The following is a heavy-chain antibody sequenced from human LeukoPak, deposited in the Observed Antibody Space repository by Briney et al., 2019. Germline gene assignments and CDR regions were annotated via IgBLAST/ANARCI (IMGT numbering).Heavy chain of an antibody. J-gene: IGHJ3*02. V-gene: IGHV3-21*01. CDR2: FSSIGTYK. CDR3: ARGGKAGAGDALDI. D-gene: IGHD4/OR15-4a*01. CDR1: GFTFSDYD. Sequence: TGGSLRLSCAASGFTFSDYDMNWVRQAPGQGLEWVSLFSSIGTYKYYADSVKGRFTISRDNAKSSLYLQLNSLRAGDTGLYYCARGGKAGAGDALDIWGPGTMVTVSS.